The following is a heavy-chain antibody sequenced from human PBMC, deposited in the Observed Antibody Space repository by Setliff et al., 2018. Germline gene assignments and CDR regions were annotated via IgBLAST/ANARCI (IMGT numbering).Heavy chain of an antibody. V-gene: IGHV1-18*04. J-gene: IGHJ5*02. CDR2: IIPIFGNT. CDR3: ARGSYRTSNWFDP. CDR1: GYTFTGYY. Sequence: ASVKVSCKASGYTFTGYYMHWVRQAPGQGPEWMGRIIPIFGNTNYAQKLQGRVTMTTDTSTSTAYMELRSLRSDDTAVYYCARGSYRTSNWFDPWGQGTLVTVSS. D-gene: IGHD4-4*01.